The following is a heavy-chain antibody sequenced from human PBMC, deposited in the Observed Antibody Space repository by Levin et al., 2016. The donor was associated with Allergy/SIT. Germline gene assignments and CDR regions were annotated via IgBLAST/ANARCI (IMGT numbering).Heavy chain of an antibody. V-gene: IGHV4-61*08. CDR1: GGSISSGDYY. CDR3: ARLPTIPVAAPK. CDR2: IYYSGST. J-gene: IGHJ4*02. D-gene: IGHD6-19*01. Sequence: SETLSLTCTVSGGSISSGDYYWSWIRQPPGKGLEWIGYIYYSGSTNYNPSLKSRVTISVDTSKNQFSLKLTSVTSADTAVYYCARLPTIPVAAPKWGQGTLVTVSS.